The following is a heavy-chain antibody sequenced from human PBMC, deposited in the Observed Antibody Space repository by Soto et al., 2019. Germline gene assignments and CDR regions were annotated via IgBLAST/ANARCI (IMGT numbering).Heavy chain of an antibody. J-gene: IGHJ4*02. CDR1: GDTFNFYS. CDR2: VNPIVSMS. CDR3: ARSYGSGYRAFDY. Sequence: QVQLVQSGAEVKRPGSSVKVSCKASGDTFNFYSINWVRQAPGLGLEWMGRVNPIVSMSNYAQKFQGRVTMPADTSTSTTYMELSSLRPEDTAMYYCARSYGSGYRAFDYWGQGALGTVSS. D-gene: IGHD3-10*01. V-gene: IGHV1-69*02.